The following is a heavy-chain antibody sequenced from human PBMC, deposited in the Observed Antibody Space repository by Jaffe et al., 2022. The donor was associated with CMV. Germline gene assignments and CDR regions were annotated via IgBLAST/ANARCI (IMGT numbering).Heavy chain of an antibody. J-gene: IGHJ4*02. CDR1: GFTFSSYG. V-gene: IGHV3-30*18. Sequence: QVQLVESGGGVVQPGRSLRLSCAASGFTFSSYGMHWVRQAPGKGLEWVAVISYDGSNKYYADSVKGRFTISRDNSKNTLYLQMNSLRAEDTAVYYCAKSITIFGVALWRGFDYWGQGTLVTVSS. CDR3: AKSITIFGVALWRGFDY. D-gene: IGHD3-3*01. CDR2: ISYDGSNK.